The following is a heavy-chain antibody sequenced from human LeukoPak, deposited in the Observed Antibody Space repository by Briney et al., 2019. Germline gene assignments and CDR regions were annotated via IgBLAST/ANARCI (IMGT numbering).Heavy chain of an antibody. Sequence: GGSLRLSRAASGFTFSGSAMHWVRQASGKGLEWVGRIRSKANSYATAYAASVKGRFTISRDDSKNTAYLQMNSLKTEDTAVYYCTRLVGQTGFYYYYGMDVWGQGTTVTVSS. D-gene: IGHD1-1*01. J-gene: IGHJ6*02. CDR2: IRSKANSYAT. V-gene: IGHV3-73*01. CDR3: TRLVGQTGFYYYYGMDV. CDR1: GFTFSGSA.